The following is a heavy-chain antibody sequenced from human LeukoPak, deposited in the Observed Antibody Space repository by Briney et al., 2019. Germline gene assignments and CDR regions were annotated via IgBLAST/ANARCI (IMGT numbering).Heavy chain of an antibody. J-gene: IGHJ5*02. CDR3: ASLPGEGSSNWFDP. D-gene: IGHD3-16*01. CDR1: GGSISGGGYY. V-gene: IGHV4-31*03. Sequence: SETLSLTCTVSGGSISGGGYYWSWIRQHPGKGLEWIGYIYYSGSTYYNPSLKSRVTISVDTSKNQFSLKLSSVTAADTAVYYCASLPGEGSSNWFDPWGQGTLVTVSS. CDR2: IYYSGST.